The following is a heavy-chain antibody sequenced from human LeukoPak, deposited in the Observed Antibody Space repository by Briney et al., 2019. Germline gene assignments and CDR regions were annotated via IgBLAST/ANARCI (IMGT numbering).Heavy chain of an antibody. CDR2: IIPIFGTI. D-gene: IGHD3-9*01. CDR3: ARAPQTGPHYYGMDV. V-gene: IGHV1-69*01. Sequence: ASVKVSCTASGGTFSSYAISWVRQAPGQGLEWMGGIIPIFGTINYAQKFLGRVTITADESTNTAYMELSSLRSEDTAVYYCARAPQTGPHYYGMDVWGKGTTVTVSS. J-gene: IGHJ6*04. CDR1: GGTFSSYA.